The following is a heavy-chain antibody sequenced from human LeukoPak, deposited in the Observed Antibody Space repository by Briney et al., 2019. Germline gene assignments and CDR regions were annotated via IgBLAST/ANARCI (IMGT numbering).Heavy chain of an antibody. V-gene: IGHV3-21*01. CDR2: ISSSSSYI. CDR1: GFTFSSYG. J-gene: IGHJ4*02. D-gene: IGHD6-19*01. Sequence: GGSLRLSCAASGFTFSSYGMHWVRQAPGKGLEWVSSISSSSSYIYYADSVKGRFTISRDNAKNSLYLQMNSLRAEDTAVYYCARVYSSGWLVDYWGQGTLVTVSS. CDR3: ARVYSSGWLVDY.